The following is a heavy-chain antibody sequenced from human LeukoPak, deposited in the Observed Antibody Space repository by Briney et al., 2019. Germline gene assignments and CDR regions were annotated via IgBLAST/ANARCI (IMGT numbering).Heavy chain of an antibody. CDR1: GYTFTTYD. D-gene: IGHD4-23*01. CDR2: MNPNSGNT. J-gene: IGHJ5*02. V-gene: IGHV1-8*01. Sequence: GASVKVSCKASGYTFTTYDINWVRQATGQGLEWMGWMNPNSGNTGYARKFRGRVTMTRNTSISTAYMELSSLRSEDTAVYYCARGPNKSDGGNAGSAWFDPWGQGTLVTVSS. CDR3: ARGPNKSDGGNAGSAWFDP.